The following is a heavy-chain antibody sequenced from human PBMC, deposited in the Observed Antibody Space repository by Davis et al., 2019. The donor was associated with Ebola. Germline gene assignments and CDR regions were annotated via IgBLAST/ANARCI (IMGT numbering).Heavy chain of an antibody. Sequence: GGSLRLSCAASGFTFSSYGMHWVRQAPGKGLEWVAFIRYEGSSTYYADFVKGRFTISRDNSKNTLYLQMNSLRPEDTAVYYCARDSDDYSFDYWGQGTLVTVSS. V-gene: IGHV3-30*02. CDR1: GFTFSSYG. CDR3: ARDSDDYSFDY. D-gene: IGHD4-11*01. J-gene: IGHJ4*02. CDR2: IRYEGSST.